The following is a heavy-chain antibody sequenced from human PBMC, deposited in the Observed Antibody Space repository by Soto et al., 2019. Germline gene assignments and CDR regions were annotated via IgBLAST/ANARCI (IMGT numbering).Heavy chain of an antibody. CDR1: GYTFTSYG. V-gene: IGHV1-18*01. CDR3: ARESSSSCHDY. CDR2: ISAYNGNT. D-gene: IGHD6-13*01. Sequence: QVQLVQSGAEVKKPGASVKVSCKASGYTFTSYGISWVRQAPGQGLEWMGWISAYNGNTNYAQKLQGRVTMTTDTPTSPAYMELRSRRSDDTAVYYCARESSSSCHDYWAQGTLVPVSS. J-gene: IGHJ4*02.